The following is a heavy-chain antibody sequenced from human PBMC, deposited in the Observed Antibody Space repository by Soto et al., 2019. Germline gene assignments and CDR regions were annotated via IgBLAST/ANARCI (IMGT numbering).Heavy chain of an antibody. Sequence: PSETLSLTCTVSGSSISSYYWSWIRQPPGKGLEWIGYIYYSGSTNYNPSLKSRVTTSVDTSKSQFSLKLSSVTAADTAVYYCARHEVAARRYGMDVWGQGTTV. D-gene: IGHD6-6*01. J-gene: IGHJ6*02. CDR1: GSSISSYY. CDR2: IYYSGST. CDR3: ARHEVAARRYGMDV. V-gene: IGHV4-59*08.